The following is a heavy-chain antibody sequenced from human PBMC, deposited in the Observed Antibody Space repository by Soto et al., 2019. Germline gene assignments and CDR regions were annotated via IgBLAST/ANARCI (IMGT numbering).Heavy chain of an antibody. D-gene: IGHD1-26*01. J-gene: IGHJ6*02. CDR1: GYSFTSYW. CDR3: ARSVGATSFFYYYYGMDV. Sequence: GESLKISCKGSGYSFTSYWISWVRQMPGKGLEWMGRIDPSDSYTNYSPSFQGHVTISADKSISTAYLQWSSLKASDTAMYYCARSVGATSFFYYYYGMDVWGQGTTVTVSS. V-gene: IGHV5-10-1*01. CDR2: IDPSDSYT.